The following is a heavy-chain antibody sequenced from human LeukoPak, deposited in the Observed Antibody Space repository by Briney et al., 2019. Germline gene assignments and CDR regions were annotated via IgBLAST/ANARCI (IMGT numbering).Heavy chain of an antibody. CDR2: TNWDGGRT. J-gene: IGHJ6*03. V-gene: IGHV3-20*04. D-gene: IGHD5/OR15-5a*01. CDR3: ARVYELREEDYYYYYMDV. CDR1: GFTFDDYA. Sequence: GGSLRLSCAASGFTFDDYAMSWVRQTPGKGLEWVSGTNWDGGRTGYADSVKGRFTISRDNAKNSLYLQMHSLRAEDTALYYCARVYELREEDYYYYYMDVWGKGTTVTVSS.